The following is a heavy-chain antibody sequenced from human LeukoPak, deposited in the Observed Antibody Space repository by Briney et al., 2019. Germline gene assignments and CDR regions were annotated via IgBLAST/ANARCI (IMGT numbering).Heavy chain of an antibody. J-gene: IGHJ4*02. CDR2: IKKDGSEK. V-gene: IGHV3-7*01. CDR1: GFIFNNYW. CDR3: ARAQGFFDL. Sequence: GGSLRLSCAASGFIFNNYWMSWVRQAPGKGLEWVANIKKDGSEKYYPDSVEGRFTISRDNAKNPLYLQLNSLRAEDTAVYYCARAQGFFDLWGQGTLVSVPS.